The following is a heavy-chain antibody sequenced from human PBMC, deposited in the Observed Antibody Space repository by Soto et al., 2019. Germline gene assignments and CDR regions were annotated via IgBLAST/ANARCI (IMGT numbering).Heavy chain of an antibody. Sequence: ASETLSLTCTVSGGSISSYYWSWIRQPPGKGLEWIGYIYYSGSTNYNPSLKSRVTISVDTSKNQFSLKLSSVTAADTAVYYCARDPHGDYYFDYWGQGTLVTVSS. CDR2: IYYSGST. V-gene: IGHV4-59*01. J-gene: IGHJ4*02. D-gene: IGHD4-17*01. CDR1: GGSISSYY. CDR3: ARDPHGDYYFDY.